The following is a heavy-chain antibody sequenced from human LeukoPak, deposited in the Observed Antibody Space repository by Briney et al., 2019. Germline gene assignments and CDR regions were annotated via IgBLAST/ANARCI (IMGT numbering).Heavy chain of an antibody. CDR2: ISGAGGST. V-gene: IGHV3-23*01. J-gene: IGHJ4*02. Sequence: GWSLRLSCVASGFTFGSYAVSWVRQAPGKGLEWVSAISGAGGSTHYADSVKGRFTISRDNSMNKLYLQMNSLRAEDTAVYHCARRGNSPDNYFDYWGQGTLVTVSS. CDR3: ARRGNSPDNYFDY. D-gene: IGHD4-23*01. CDR1: GFTFGSYA.